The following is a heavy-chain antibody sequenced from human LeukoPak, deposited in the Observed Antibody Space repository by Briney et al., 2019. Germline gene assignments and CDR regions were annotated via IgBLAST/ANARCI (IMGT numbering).Heavy chain of an antibody. Sequence: PGGSLRLSCVASKFIISDYCMTWVRQVPGKGLEWVASIKQDESEKYFLDSVKGRFTISRDNAENSLYLQMNSLRAEDTAVYYCARVYYQDSGTSYRHLDYWGQGTLVTVSS. V-gene: IGHV3-7*01. CDR1: KFIISDYC. D-gene: IGHD3-22*01. CDR2: IKQDESEK. J-gene: IGHJ4*02. CDR3: ARVYYQDSGTSYRHLDY.